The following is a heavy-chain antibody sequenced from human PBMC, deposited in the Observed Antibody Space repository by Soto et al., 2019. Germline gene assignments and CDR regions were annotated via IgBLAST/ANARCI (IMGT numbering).Heavy chain of an antibody. V-gene: IGHV4-34*01. D-gene: IGHD3-22*01. Sequence: SETLSLTCAVTGGSFRGYYWSWIRQPPGKGREWIGEINHSGSTNYNPSLKSRVTISVDRSKNQFSLKLSSVTAADTAVYYCARAQNYYDSSGYYYGAFDIWGQGTMVTVSS. CDR1: GGSFRGYY. J-gene: IGHJ3*02. CDR3: ARAQNYYDSSGYYYGAFDI. CDR2: INHSGST.